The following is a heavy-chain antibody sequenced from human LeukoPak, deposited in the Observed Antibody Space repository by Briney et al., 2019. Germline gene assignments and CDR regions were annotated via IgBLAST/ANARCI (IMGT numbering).Heavy chain of an antibody. CDR1: AFTFSSYA. J-gene: IGHJ4*02. V-gene: IGHV3-30-3*01. CDR3: AGEQAYCGGDCYSGYFDY. Sequence: GGSLRLYCAASAFTFSSYAMHWVRQAPGKGLEWVAVIVYDGSNKYYADSVKGRFTISRDNSKNTLYLQMNSLRAEDTAVYYCAGEQAYCGGDCYSGYFDYWGQGTLVTVSS. D-gene: IGHD2-21*02. CDR2: IVYDGSNK.